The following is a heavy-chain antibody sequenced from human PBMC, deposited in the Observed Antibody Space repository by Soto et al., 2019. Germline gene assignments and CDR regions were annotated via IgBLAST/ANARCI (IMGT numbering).Heavy chain of an antibody. CDR1: GGSISSSSYY. D-gene: IGHD5-12*01. Sequence: SETLSLTCTVSGGSISSSSYYWGWIRQPPGKGLEGIGSIYYSGSTYYNPSLKSRVTISVDTSKNQFSLKLSSVTAADTAVYYCARHVSKSGNGYEAADAFDIWGQGTMVTVSS. V-gene: IGHV4-39*01. CDR3: ARHVSKSGNGYEAADAFDI. J-gene: IGHJ3*02. CDR2: IYYSGST.